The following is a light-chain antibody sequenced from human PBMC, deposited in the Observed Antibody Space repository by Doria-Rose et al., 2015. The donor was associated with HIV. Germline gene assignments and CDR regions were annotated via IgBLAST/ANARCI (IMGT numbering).Light chain of an antibody. J-gene: IGKJ1*01. CDR1: QSFSSTY. Sequence: TQSPGTLSLSPGERATLSCRASQSFSSTYLARYQQKPGQAPSLLIYDGSTRATGIPDRFSASGSGTDLTLTISRLEPEDFALYYCHQYGTSWTFGQGTKVEV. CDR2: DGS. CDR3: HQYGTSWT. V-gene: IGKV3-20*01.